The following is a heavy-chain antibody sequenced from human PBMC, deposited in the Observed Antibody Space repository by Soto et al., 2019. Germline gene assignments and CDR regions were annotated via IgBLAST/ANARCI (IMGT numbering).Heavy chain of an antibody. D-gene: IGHD3-10*01. V-gene: IGHV1-18*01. Sequence: ASVEVSCEASGYTFTSYGMSWVRQAPGQGLEWLGWISAYNGNTNYAQKLQGRVTMTTDTSTSPAYLELRSLRSDDTAVYYCARGGWCGEHPLSHAFDIWGQGTMVTVSS. J-gene: IGHJ3*02. CDR3: ARGGWCGEHPLSHAFDI. CDR2: ISAYNGNT. CDR1: GYTFTSYG.